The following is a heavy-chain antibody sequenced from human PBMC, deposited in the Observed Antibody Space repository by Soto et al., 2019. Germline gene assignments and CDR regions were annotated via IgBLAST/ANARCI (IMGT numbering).Heavy chain of an antibody. Sequence: GGPLRLSCAASGFTFSSYGMHWVRQAPGKGLEWVALISYDGSNKFYADSVKGRFTISRDNSKNTLYLQMNSLRAEDTAVYYCAKDVYGGAIPNHGYFAYWGQGTLVTVSS. V-gene: IGHV3-30*18. CDR1: GFTFSSYG. CDR3: AKDVYGGAIPNHGYFAY. D-gene: IGHD3-16*02. CDR2: ISYDGSNK. J-gene: IGHJ4*02.